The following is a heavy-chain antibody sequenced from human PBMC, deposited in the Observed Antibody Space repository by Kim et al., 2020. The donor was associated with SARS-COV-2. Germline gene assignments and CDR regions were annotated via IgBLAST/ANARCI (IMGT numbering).Heavy chain of an antibody. Sequence: GGSQRLSCAASGITISSKNMSWVRQAPGKGLEWVSVIYSGGKTYYADSVKGRFTISRDNSENTVYLQMNSLRAEDTAVYYCARGFCLDWGQGTLVTDSP. CDR1: GITISSKN. V-gene: IGHV3-66*01. J-gene: IGHJ4*02. CDR3: ARGFCLD. D-gene: IGHD3-3*01. CDR2: IYSGGKT.